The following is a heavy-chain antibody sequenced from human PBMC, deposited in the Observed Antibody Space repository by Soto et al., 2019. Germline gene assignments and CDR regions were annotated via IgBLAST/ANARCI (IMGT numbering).Heavy chain of an antibody. CDR3: AKGATIFGVVIPDY. D-gene: IGHD3-3*01. J-gene: IGHJ4*02. Sequence: QVQLVESGGGVVQPGRSLRLSCEASGFTFRSYGMHWVRQAPGKGLEWVAVISYDGSNEYYADSVKGRFTISRDNSKNTLFLQVNSLRAEDTRVYYCAKGATIFGVVIPDYWGQRTLVSGSS. V-gene: IGHV3-30*18. CDR1: GFTFRSYG. CDR2: ISYDGSNE.